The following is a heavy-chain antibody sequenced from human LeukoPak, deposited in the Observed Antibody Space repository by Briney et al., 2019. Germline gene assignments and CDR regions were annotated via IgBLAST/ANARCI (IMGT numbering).Heavy chain of an antibody. Sequence: SETLSLTCTVSGGSISSFYWSWIRQPPGKGLEWIGSIYYSGSPNYSPSLKSRVIISLDTSKNQFSLKLNSVTAADTAVYYCARQGSGGRSFDYWGQGTLVTVSS. J-gene: IGHJ4*02. CDR3: ARQGSGGRSFDY. V-gene: IGHV4-59*01. CDR2: IYYSGSP. D-gene: IGHD4-23*01. CDR1: GGSISSFY.